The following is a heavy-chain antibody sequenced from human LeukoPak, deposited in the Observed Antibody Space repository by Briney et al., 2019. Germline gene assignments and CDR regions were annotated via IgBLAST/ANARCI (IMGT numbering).Heavy chain of an antibody. CDR2: VYSSGTT. CDR1: GGSISSYY. D-gene: IGHD3-9*01. CDR3: ARAVRYYDISD. V-gene: IGHV4-59*01. J-gene: IGHJ4*02. Sequence: SETLSLTCIVSGGSISSYYWSWIRQPPGKGLEWIGYVYSSGTTNYNPSLESRVTISVDTSKNQFSLKLTSVTAADTAVYYCARAVRYYDISDWGQGTLVTVSS.